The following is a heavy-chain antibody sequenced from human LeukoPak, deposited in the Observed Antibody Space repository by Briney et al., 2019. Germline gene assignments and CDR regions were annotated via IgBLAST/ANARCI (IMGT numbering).Heavy chain of an antibody. D-gene: IGHD3-9*01. CDR3: ARGRWFDWFDY. CDR1: GFTLSDYY. V-gene: IGHV3-11*04. J-gene: IGHJ4*02. CDR2: ITSSGSTI. Sequence: KPGGSLRLSCAASGFTLSDYYMSWIRQAPGKGLGWVSYITSSGSTIYYADSVKGRFTISRDNAKNSLYLQMNSLLAEDTAVYYCARGRWFDWFDYWGQGTLVTVSS.